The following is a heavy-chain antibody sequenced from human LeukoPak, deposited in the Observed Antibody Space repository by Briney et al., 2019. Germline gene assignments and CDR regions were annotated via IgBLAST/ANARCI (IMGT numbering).Heavy chain of an antibody. V-gene: IGHV3-74*01. CDR3: ASTFRITGTTYYY. J-gene: IGHJ4*02. D-gene: IGHD1-20*01. Sequence: GGSLRLSCAASGFTFSSFWMHWVRQVPGKGMVWVSRINSDGSVTSYVDSVKGRFTISRDTAQNRVYLQMNSLRAQDTAVYYCASTFRITGTTYYYWGQGALVTVSS. CDR1: GFTFSSFW. CDR2: INSDGSVT.